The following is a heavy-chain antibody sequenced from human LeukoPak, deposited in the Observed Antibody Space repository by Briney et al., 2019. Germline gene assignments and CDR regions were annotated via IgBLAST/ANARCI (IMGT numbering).Heavy chain of an antibody. CDR3: ARALLLWFGQTQGGYYFGY. Sequence: GESLKISCEGSGYSFTSYWIGWVRQMPGKGLEWMGIIYPGDSDTRYSPSFQGQVTISADKSISTAYLQWSSLKASDTAMYYCARALLLWFGQTQGGYYFGYWGQGTLVTVSS. V-gene: IGHV5-51*01. CDR2: IYPGDSDT. D-gene: IGHD3-10*01. CDR1: GYSFTSYW. J-gene: IGHJ4*02.